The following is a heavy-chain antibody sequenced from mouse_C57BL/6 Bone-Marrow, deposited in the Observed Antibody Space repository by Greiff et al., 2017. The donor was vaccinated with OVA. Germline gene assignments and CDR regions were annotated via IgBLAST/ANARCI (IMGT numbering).Heavy chain of an antibody. J-gene: IGHJ4*01. V-gene: IGHV14-3*01. CDR1: GFNIKNTY. CDR3: ARGNFGSSFYAMDY. Sequence: VHVKQSVAELVRPGASVKLSCTASGFNIKNTYMQWVKQRPEQGLEWIGRIDPANDNTKYAPKFQGKATMTADTSSNAAYLQLSSLSSEDTAVYCCARGNFGSSFYAMDYWGQGTSVTVSS. D-gene: IGHD1-1*01. CDR2: IDPANDNT.